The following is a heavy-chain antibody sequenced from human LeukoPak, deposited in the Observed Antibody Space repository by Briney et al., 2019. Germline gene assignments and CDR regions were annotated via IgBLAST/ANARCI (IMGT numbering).Heavy chain of an antibody. Sequence: ASVKVSCKASGYTFTSYGISWVRQAPGQGLEWMGWISAYNGNTNYAQKLQGRVTMTTDTSTSTAYMELRSLRSDDTAVYYCAGTRWELLSYWFDPWGQGTLVTVSS. CDR1: GYTFTSYG. J-gene: IGHJ5*02. V-gene: IGHV1-18*01. D-gene: IGHD1-26*01. CDR3: AGTRWELLSYWFDP. CDR2: ISAYNGNT.